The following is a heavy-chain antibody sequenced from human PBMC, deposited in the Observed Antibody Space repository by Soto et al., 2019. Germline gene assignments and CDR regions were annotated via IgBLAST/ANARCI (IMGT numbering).Heavy chain of an antibody. V-gene: IGHV6-1*01. CDR3: ARVYGYSSSWYLTYYYGMDV. D-gene: IGHD6-13*01. CDR2: TYYRSKWYN. J-gene: IGHJ6*02. Sequence: SQTLSLTCAISGDSVSSNSAAWNWIRQSPSRGLEWLGRTYYRSKWYNDYAVSVKSRITINPDTSKNQFSLQLNSVTPEDTAVYYCARVYGYSSSWYLTYYYGMDVWGQGTTVTVSS. CDR1: GDSVSSNSAA.